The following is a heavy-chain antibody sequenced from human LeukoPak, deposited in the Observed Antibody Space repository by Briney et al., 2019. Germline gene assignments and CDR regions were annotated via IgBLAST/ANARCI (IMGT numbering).Heavy chain of an antibody. CDR3: ARCSGRFYGSGRYYGMDV. D-gene: IGHD3-10*01. Sequence: GESLKISCKGSGYSFTSHWIGWVRQMPGKGLEWMGIICPSDSDTRYSPSFQGQVTISADKSISTAYLQWSSLKASDTAMYYCARCSGRFYGSGRYYGMDVWGQGTTVTVSS. J-gene: IGHJ6*02. CDR1: GYSFTSHW. CDR2: ICPSDSDT. V-gene: IGHV5-51*01.